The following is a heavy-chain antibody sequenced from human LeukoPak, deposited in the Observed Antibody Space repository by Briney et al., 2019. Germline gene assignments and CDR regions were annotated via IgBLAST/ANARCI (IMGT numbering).Heavy chain of an antibody. CDR1: GGSFSGYY. CDR2: INHSGST. D-gene: IGHD6-13*01. Sequence: SETLSLTCAVYGGSFSGYYWNWIRQPPGKGMEWIGEINHSGSTNYNPSLKNRVTISGDTSRNQFSLKLTSVTAADTAVYYCARGRQHLVPGGDYWGQGTLVTVSS. J-gene: IGHJ4*02. CDR3: ARGRQHLVPGGDY. V-gene: IGHV4-34*01.